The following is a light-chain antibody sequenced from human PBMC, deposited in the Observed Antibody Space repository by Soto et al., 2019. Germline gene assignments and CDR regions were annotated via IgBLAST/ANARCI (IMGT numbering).Light chain of an antibody. V-gene: IGKV3-20*01. CDR3: LQYGGSPRA. CDR2: GAS. Sequence: EIVLTQSPGTLSLSPGERATLSCRASQSVSSSYLAWYQHKSGQAPRRLIYGASSRATGIPDRFSGSRSGADFTLTITRLEPEDFGVYFCLQYGGSPRAYGQGTKVDIK. CDR1: QSVSSSY. J-gene: IGKJ1*01.